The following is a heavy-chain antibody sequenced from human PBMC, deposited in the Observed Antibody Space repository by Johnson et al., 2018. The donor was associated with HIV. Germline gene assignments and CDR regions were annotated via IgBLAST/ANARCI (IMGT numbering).Heavy chain of an antibody. CDR2: ISYDGSNK. J-gene: IGHJ3*02. CDR1: GFTFSSYA. V-gene: IGHV3-30*14. CDR3: ARDIMRAGSYYDAFDI. D-gene: IGHD3-10*01. Sequence: QVQLVESGGGVVQPGRSLRLSCVVSGFTFSSYAIHWVRQAPGKGLEWVAVISYDGSNKYYADSVKGRFTISRDNSKNTLYLQMNSLIAEDTAVYYCARDIMRAGSYYDAFDIWGQGTMVTVSS.